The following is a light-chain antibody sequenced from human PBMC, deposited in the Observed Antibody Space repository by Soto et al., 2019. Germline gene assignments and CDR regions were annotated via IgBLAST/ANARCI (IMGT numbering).Light chain of an antibody. CDR3: QQYENWPHT. V-gene: IGKV3-15*01. CDR1: QNLSRN. Sequence: EMVMTQSPATLSVSPGERATLSCRASQNLSRNLTWYQQQPVPAPRLLIYGAATRATGIPARFSGSGSGTDFTLTISSLQSEYFAVYYCQQYENWPHTCGQETQLEIK. CDR2: GAA. J-gene: IGKJ2*01.